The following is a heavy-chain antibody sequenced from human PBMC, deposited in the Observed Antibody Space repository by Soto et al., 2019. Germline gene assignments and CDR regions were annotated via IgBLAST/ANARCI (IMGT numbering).Heavy chain of an antibody. V-gene: IGHV3-9*01. CDR1: GFTFDNYA. CDR2: ISWNINTI. J-gene: IGHJ4*02. CDR3: AKDTGPN. Sequence: GGSLRLSCAASGFTFDNYAMHWVRQAPGKGLEWVSGISWNINTIAYADSVKGRFTISRDNAKNSLYLQMNSLRAEDTAFYYCAKDTGPNWGQVTLVTVSS.